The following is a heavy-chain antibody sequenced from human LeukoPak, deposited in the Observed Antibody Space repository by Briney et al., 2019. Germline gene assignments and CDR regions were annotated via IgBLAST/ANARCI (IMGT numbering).Heavy chain of an antibody. CDR3: ARLKSYCGGDCYPDQFHN. CDR1: GVYITSSDFY. CDR2: ISYSGRT. V-gene: IGHV4-39*01. Sequence: SETLSLTCTVSGVYITSSDFYWGWIRQPPGKGLEWIATISYSGRTYYNPSLKTRLTISVDTSKNQFSLKLLSVAAADTAVYYCARLKSYCGGDCYPDQFHNWGQGTLVTVSS. D-gene: IGHD2-21*02. J-gene: IGHJ4*02.